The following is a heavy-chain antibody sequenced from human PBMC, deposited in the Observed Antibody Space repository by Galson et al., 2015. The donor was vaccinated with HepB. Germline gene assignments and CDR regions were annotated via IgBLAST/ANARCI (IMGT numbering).Heavy chain of an antibody. J-gene: IGHJ1*01. CDR2: ISYDGSFK. D-gene: IGHD4-17*01. Sequence: SLRLSCAASGFTFSNYGVHWVHQAPGKGLEWVAVISYDGSFKYYADSVRGRFTISRDNSKNTLYLEMNSLRTEDTALYYCAKDSGNYGDYEYFPHWGQGTLITVSS. V-gene: IGHV3-30*18. CDR1: GFTFSNYG. CDR3: AKDSGNYGDYEYFPH.